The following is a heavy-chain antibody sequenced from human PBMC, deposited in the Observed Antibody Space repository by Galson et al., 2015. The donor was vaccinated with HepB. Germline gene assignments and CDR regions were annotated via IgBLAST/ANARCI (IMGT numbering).Heavy chain of an antibody. V-gene: IGHV4-31*03. J-gene: IGHJ4*02. CDR3: ARGYTAPGADSYFFDF. CDR1: GGSISSHYY. Sequence: TLSLTCSVSGGSISSHYYWNWIRHHPGKGLEWIGYVFYSENTYYNPSLKSRLSIALDTSKNQISLKLTSVTAADTAIYYCARGYTAPGADSYFFDFWGQGSLVTVSS. CDR2: VFYSENT. D-gene: IGHD2-21*02.